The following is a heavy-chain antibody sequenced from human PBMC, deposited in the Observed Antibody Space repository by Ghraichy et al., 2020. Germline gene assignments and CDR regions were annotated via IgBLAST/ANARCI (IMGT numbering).Heavy chain of an antibody. J-gene: IGHJ5*02. CDR2: IHYSGST. CDR3: ARHKGYCYSSSSCYTDWFDP. Sequence: SETLAPTCTVSGDSISSSSYYWGWIRQPPGKGLEWIASIHYSGSTYHNPSLKSRVTISVDTSKNQFSLKLSFVTAADTAVYYCARHKGYCYSSSSCYTDWFDPWGQGTLVTVSS. CDR1: GDSISSSSYY. V-gene: IGHV4-39*01. D-gene: IGHD2-2*01.